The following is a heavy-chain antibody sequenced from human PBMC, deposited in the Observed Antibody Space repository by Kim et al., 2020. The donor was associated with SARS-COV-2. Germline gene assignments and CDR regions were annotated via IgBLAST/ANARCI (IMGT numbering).Heavy chain of an antibody. J-gene: IGHJ4*02. D-gene: IGHD6-19*01. Sequence: SETLSLTCAVYGGSFSGYYWSWIRQPPGKGLEWIGEINHSGSTNYNPSLKSRVTISVDTSKNQFSLKLSSVTAADTAVYYCARGVAGIAVAGTDGYYFDYWGQGTLVTVSS. V-gene: IGHV4-34*01. CDR2: INHSGST. CDR1: GGSFSGYY. CDR3: ARGVAGIAVAGTDGYYFDY.